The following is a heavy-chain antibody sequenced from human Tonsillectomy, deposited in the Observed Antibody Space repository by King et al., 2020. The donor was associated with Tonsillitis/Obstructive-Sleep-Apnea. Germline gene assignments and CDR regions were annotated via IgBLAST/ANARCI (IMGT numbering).Heavy chain of an antibody. CDR2: ISSGGSAI. CDR1: GFTFSDYY. J-gene: IGHJ6*03. V-gene: IGHV3-11*01. CDR3: ARGQSYNYYYMDV. Sequence: VQLVESGGGLVRPGGSLRHSCAASGFTFSDYYMSWIRQAPGKGLEWVSYISSGGSAIFYADSMKGRFTISRDNAKNSLYLQLNSLRVEDTAVYYCARGQSYNYYYMDVWGKGTTVTVSS.